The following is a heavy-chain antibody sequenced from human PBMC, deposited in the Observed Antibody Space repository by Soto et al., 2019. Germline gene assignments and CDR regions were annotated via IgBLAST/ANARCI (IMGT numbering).Heavy chain of an antibody. Sequence: ASVKVSCKAAGNTLTSSYAIHWVRQAPGQRLEWMGWINAGNGNTKYSQKFQGRVTITRDTSASTAYMELSSLRSEDTAVYYCARAVAVPADFDYWGQGTLVTVSS. CDR2: INAGNGNT. J-gene: IGHJ4*02. CDR3: ARAVAVPADFDY. V-gene: IGHV1-3*01. CDR1: GNTLTSSYA. D-gene: IGHD6-19*01.